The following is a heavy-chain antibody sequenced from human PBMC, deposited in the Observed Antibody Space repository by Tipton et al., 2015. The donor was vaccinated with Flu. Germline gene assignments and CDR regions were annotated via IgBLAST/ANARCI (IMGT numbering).Heavy chain of an antibody. V-gene: IGHV4-38-2*01. D-gene: IGHD4-11*01. CDR1: GDSISSDFY. CDR2: VSRTGGT. J-gene: IGHJ5*02. CDR3: ARRDYSNYVSDPKSWFDP. Sequence: TLSLTCAVSGDSISSDFYWAWIRQFPGKGLERIGTVSRTGGTLYNPSLKSRVTISIDTSKNQFSLNMRSVTAADMAVYYCARRDYSNYVSDPKSWFDPCGQGTLVAVSS.